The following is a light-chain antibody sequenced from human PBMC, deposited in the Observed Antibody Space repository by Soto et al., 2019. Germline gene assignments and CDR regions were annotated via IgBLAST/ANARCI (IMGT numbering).Light chain of an antibody. CDR2: DND. CDR1: SSNIGSNT. Sequence: QSVLTQPPSASGTPGQRVTISASGSSSNIGSNTVSWYQQVPGTAPKLLIYDNDERPSGVPGRFSGSKSGTSASLAISGLQSEDEADYYCATWDDSRNGYVFEPGTKVTVL. V-gene: IGLV1-44*01. CDR3: ATWDDSRNGYV. J-gene: IGLJ1*01.